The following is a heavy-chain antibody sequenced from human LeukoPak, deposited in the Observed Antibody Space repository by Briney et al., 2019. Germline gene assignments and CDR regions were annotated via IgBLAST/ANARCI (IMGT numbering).Heavy chain of an antibody. V-gene: IGHV3-23*01. J-gene: IGHJ4*02. CDR3: AKELGIAVAGARG. CDR2: ISGSGGST. CDR1: GYTFSSYA. Sequence: GGSLRLSCAVSGYTFSSYAMSWVRQAPGKGLEWVSAISGSGGSTYYADSVKGRFTISRDNSKNTLYLQMNSLRAEDTAVYYCAKELGIAVAGARGWGQGTLVTVSS. D-gene: IGHD6-19*01.